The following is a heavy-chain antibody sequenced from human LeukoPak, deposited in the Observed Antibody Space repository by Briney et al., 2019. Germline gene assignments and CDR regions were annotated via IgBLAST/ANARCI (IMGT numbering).Heavy chain of an antibody. CDR1: GFTFSSYA. D-gene: IGHD3-10*01. J-gene: IGHJ4*02. CDR2: ISGSGGST. Sequence: GGSLSLSCEASGFTFSSYAMSWVRQAPGKGLEWVSAISGSGGSTYYADSVKGRFTISRDNSKNTLYLQMNSLRAEDTAVYYCAKWGRDVRDLNADYWGQGTLVTVSS. CDR3: AKWGRDVRDLNADY. V-gene: IGHV3-23*01.